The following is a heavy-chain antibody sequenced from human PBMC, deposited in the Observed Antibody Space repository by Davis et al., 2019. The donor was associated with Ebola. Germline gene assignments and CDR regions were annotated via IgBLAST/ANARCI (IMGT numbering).Heavy chain of an antibody. V-gene: IGHV4-39*07. CDR2: IYYSGST. CDR3: AREPYYYGSGSYPMDV. D-gene: IGHD3-10*01. CDR1: GGSISSSSYY. J-gene: IGHJ6*03. Sequence: PSETLSLTCTVSGGSISSSSYYWGWIRQPPGKGLEWIGSIYYSGSTYYNPSLKSRVTISVDTSKNQFSLKLSSVTAADTAVYYCAREPYYYGSGSYPMDVWGKGTTVTVSS.